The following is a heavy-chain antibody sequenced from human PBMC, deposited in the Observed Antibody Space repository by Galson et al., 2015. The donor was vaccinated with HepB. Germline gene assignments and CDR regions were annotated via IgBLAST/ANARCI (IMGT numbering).Heavy chain of an antibody. Sequence: SLRLSCAASRFAFSSYSMTWVRQAPGKGLEWVSSISSSTTYMYYADSVRGRFTISRDNAKNSLYLQMNSLRAEDTAVYYCARAMSSSSSAYYYYYMDVWGKGPTVTVSS. CDR3: ARAMSSSSSAYYYYYMDV. CDR2: ISSSTTYM. J-gene: IGHJ6*03. CDR1: RFAFSSYS. D-gene: IGHD6-6*01. V-gene: IGHV3-21*01.